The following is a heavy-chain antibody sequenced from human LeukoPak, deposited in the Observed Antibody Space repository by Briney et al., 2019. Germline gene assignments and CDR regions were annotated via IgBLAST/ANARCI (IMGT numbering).Heavy chain of an antibody. D-gene: IGHD6-19*01. CDR3: ARDTTVAGSRFFDY. CDR2: ISPSADRT. J-gene: IGHJ4*02. Sequence: GGSLRLSCAASGFTFSSYAMSWVRQAPGKGLEWVSFISPSADRTSNADSVEGRFTISRDNPRNTLYLQMSSLRAEDTAVYYCARDTTVAGSRFFDYCGQGTLVTVSS. V-gene: IGHV3-23*01. CDR1: GFTFSSYA.